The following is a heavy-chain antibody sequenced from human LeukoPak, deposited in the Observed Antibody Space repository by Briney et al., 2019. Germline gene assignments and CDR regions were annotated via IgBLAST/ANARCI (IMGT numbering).Heavy chain of an antibody. D-gene: IGHD3-9*01. CDR2: ISYDGSNK. CDR3: ARGPHDILTGYYLFDY. V-gene: IGHV3-30*03. J-gene: IGHJ4*02. Sequence: GGSLRLSCAASGFTFSSYGMHWVRQAPGKGLEWVAVISYDGSNKYYADSVKGRFTISRDNSKNTLYLQMNSLRAEDTAVYYCARGPHDILTGYYLFDYWGQGTLVTVSS. CDR1: GFTFSSYG.